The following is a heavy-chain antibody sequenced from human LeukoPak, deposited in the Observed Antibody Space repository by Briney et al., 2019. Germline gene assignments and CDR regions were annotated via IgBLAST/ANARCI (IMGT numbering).Heavy chain of an antibody. CDR1: GFTFSSYW. Sequence: AGGSLRLSCAASGFTFSSYWMHWVRQAPGKGLVWVSRLNGDGTTTTYADSVKGRFTISRDNSKNTLYLQMNSLRAEDTAVYYCTKFPQLGYDSTGVWFDPWGQGTLVTVSS. CDR2: LNGDGTTT. J-gene: IGHJ5*02. V-gene: IGHV3-74*01. D-gene: IGHD3-22*01. CDR3: TKFPQLGYDSTGVWFDP.